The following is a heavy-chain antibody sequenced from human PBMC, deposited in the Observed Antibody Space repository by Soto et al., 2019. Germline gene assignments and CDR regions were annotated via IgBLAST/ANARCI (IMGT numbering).Heavy chain of an antibody. Sequence: AGGSLRLSCAASGFTFSSYGMHWVRQAPGKGLEWVAVIWYDGSNKYYADSVKGRFTISRDNSKNTLYLQMNSLRAEDTAVYYCAREWVYYYDPDGPHYYYYGMDVWGQGTTVTVSS. CDR3: AREWVYYYDPDGPHYYYYGMDV. D-gene: IGHD3-22*01. CDR1: GFTFSSYG. CDR2: IWYDGSNK. J-gene: IGHJ6*02. V-gene: IGHV3-33*01.